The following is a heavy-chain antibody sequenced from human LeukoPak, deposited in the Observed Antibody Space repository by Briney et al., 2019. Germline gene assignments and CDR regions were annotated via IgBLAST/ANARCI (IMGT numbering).Heavy chain of an antibody. CDR3: ARRRDIVVVPAAYNWFDP. CDR2: ISGSGGST. D-gene: IGHD2-2*01. CDR1: GFTFSSYA. J-gene: IGHJ5*02. Sequence: GGSLRLSCAASGFTFSSYAMSWVRQAPGKGLEWVSAISGSGGSTYYADSVKGRFTISRDKSKNTLYLQMNSLRAEDTAVYYCARRRDIVVVPAAYNWFDPWGQETLVTVSS. V-gene: IGHV3-23*01.